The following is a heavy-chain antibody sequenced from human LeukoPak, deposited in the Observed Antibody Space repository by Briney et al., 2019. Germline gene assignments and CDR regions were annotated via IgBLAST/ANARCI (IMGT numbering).Heavy chain of an antibody. V-gene: IGHV3-49*04. J-gene: IGHJ4*02. Sequence: GGSLRLSCEASGFTFSAYAMTWVRQAPGKGLEWVGFIRSKAYGGTTEYAASVKGRFTISRDDSKSIAYLQMNSLKTEDTAVYYCTRVAGDDYYGSGSYYKNWGQGTLVTVSS. D-gene: IGHD3-10*01. CDR2: IRSKAYGGTT. CDR3: TRVAGDDYYGSGSYYKN. CDR1: GFTFSAYA.